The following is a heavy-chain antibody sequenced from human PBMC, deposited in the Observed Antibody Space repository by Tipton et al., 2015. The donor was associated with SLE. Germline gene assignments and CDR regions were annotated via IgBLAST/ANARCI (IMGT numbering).Heavy chain of an antibody. CDR3: ARNDVSTAGTFEI. Sequence: RSLRLSCPTSGFTFGDYSMSWVRQASGKGLEWIGFIRSNPYGGTTEYAASVKGRFTISRDDSKSVVYLQMNSLITEDTAVYYCARNDVSTAGTFEIWGQGTTVTVSS. J-gene: IGHJ3*02. D-gene: IGHD3-9*01. V-gene: IGHV3-49*04. CDR1: GFTFGDYS. CDR2: IRSNPYGGTT.